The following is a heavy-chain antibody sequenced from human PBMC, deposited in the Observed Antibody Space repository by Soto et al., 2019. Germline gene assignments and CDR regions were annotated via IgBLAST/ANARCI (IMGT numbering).Heavy chain of an antibody. CDR2: MNPNTGNS. CDR1: GYTFTSYD. D-gene: IGHD1-1*01. CDR3: ARRAETNGWNGFGADKYYFDF. Sequence: ASVKVSCKASGYTFTSYDIYWVRQATGQGLEWMGWMNPNTGNSGYAQKFQGRVTMTSDTSISTAHMELSSLRSEDTAVYYCARRAETNGWNGFGADKYYFDFWGQVPLVTFSS. J-gene: IGHJ4*02. V-gene: IGHV1-8*01.